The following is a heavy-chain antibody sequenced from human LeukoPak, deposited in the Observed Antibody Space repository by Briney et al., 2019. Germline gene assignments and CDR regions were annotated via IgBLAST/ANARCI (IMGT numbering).Heavy chain of an antibody. V-gene: IGHV1-69*01. J-gene: IGHJ4*02. D-gene: IGHD1-26*01. CDR1: GGTFSSYA. CDR3: AIGVGATRRYDY. Sequence: AASVKVSCKASGGTFSSYAISWVRQAPGQGLEWMGGIITIFGTANYAQKFQGRVTITADESTSTAYMELSSLRSEDTAVYYCAIGVGATRRYDYWGQGTLVTVSS. CDR2: IITIFGTA.